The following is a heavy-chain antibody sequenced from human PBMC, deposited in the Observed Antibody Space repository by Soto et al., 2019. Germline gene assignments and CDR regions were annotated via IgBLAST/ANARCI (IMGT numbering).Heavy chain of an antibody. V-gene: IGHV3-74*01. J-gene: IGHJ6*02. CDR3: PRGYDFWSGYYYPYGMDV. D-gene: IGHD3-3*01. Sequence: PGGSLRLSCAASGFTFSSYWMHWVRQVPGKGLVWISRINNDGSTTNYADSVKGRFTISRDNAKNTLCLQMNSLRAEDTAVYYCPRGYDFWSGYYYPYGMDVWGQGTTVTVSS. CDR2: INNDGSTT. CDR1: GFTFSSYW.